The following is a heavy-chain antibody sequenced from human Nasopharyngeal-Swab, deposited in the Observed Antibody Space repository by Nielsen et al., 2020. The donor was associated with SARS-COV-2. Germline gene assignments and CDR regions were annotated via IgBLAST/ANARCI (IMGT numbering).Heavy chain of an antibody. V-gene: IGHV1-69*13. Sequence: SVKVSCKASGGTFSSYAISWVRQAPGQGLEWMGGIIPIFGTANYAQKFQGRVTITADESTSTAYMGLSSLRSEDTAVYYCARGHTTLRRPPGPDAFDIWGQGTMVTVSS. CDR1: GGTFSSYA. CDR2: IIPIFGTA. D-gene: IGHD1-26*01. J-gene: IGHJ3*02. CDR3: ARGHTTLRRPPGPDAFDI.